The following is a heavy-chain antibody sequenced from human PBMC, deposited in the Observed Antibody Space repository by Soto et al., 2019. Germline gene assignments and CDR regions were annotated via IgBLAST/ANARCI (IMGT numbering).Heavy chain of an antibody. J-gene: IGHJ4*02. Sequence: QVQLVESGGGLVKPGGSLRLSCAASGLTLSDYYMTWIRQAPGKGLEWVSDISFSSRNTNYADSVKGRFTISRDNAKNSLYLQMNSLRAEDTAVYYCARDGYGFGKGYYLDHWGQGTLVTVSS. D-gene: IGHD5-18*01. CDR1: GLTLSDYY. CDR3: ARDGYGFGKGYYLDH. CDR2: ISFSSRNT. V-gene: IGHV3-11*06.